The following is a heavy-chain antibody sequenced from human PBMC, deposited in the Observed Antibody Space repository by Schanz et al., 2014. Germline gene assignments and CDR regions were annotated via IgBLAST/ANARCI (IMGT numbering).Heavy chain of an antibody. D-gene: IGHD3-9*01. J-gene: IGHJ4*02. CDR2: ISGSGSST. CDR3: AYYDVLTGFDY. V-gene: IGHV3-23*04. Sequence: VQLVDSGGGLVKPGGSLRLSCAASGFTFSDYYMTWIRQAPGKGLDWVSAISGSGSSTYYADSVKGRFTISRDNSKNTLYLQINNLRAEDTAVYYCAYYDVLTGFDYWGQGTQVTVSS. CDR1: GFTFSDYY.